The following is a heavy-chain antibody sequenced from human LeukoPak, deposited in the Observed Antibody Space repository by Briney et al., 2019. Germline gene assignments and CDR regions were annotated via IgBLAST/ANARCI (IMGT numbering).Heavy chain of an antibody. Sequence: PGGSLRLSCAASGFTVSSNYMSWVRQAPGKGLEWVSVIYSGGSTYYADSVKGRFTISRDNSKNTLYLQMNSLRADDTAVYYCAREQEVTGYYYDSSGYYSLLNWFDPWGQGTLVTVSS. CDR2: IYSGGST. CDR1: GFTVSSNY. CDR3: AREQEVTGYYYDSSGYYSLLNWFDP. J-gene: IGHJ5*02. D-gene: IGHD3-22*01. V-gene: IGHV3-53*01.